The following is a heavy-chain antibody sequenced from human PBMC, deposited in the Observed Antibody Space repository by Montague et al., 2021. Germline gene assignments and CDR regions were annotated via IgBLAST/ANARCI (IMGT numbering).Heavy chain of an antibody. V-gene: IGHV3-30*02. Sequence: NKEYYLDSVKGRFNISRDDSRSTLSLQMNSLRVDDTAWYYCATGAGEGYSDYWGQGTLVTVSS. CDR3: ATGAGEGYSDY. D-gene: IGHD5-24*01. J-gene: IGHJ4*02. CDR2: NKE.